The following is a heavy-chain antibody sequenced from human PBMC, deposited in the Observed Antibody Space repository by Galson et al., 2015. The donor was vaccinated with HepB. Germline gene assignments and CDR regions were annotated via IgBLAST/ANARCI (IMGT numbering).Heavy chain of an antibody. CDR1: GFTFKTYN. V-gene: IGHV3-21*01. CDR2: IGSRGNYI. Sequence: SLRLSCAASGFTFKTYNMNWFRQAPGKGLEWVSSIGSRGNYIYYAASVKGRFTISRDNAKNSLYLQMNSLRAEDTAIYYCARGGDYRYYFDIWGQGTLVTVSS. J-gene: IGHJ4*02. D-gene: IGHD4-17*01. CDR3: ARGGDYRYYFDI.